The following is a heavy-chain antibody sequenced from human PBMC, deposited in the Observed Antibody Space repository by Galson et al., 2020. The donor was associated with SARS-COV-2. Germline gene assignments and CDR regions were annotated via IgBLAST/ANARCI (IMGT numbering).Heavy chain of an antibody. D-gene: IGHD3-9*01. J-gene: IGHJ5*01. CDR1: GFTFSRYT. CDR3: ARYSQEDWLSPRTNWFDS. V-gene: IGHV3-21*01. Sequence: TGGSLRLSCVASGFTFSRYTMNWVRQTPGKGLQWVSSISGSSNYIYYADSLKGRFTISRDNSKNSLYLQMNSLRDDDTAVYYCARYSQEDWLSPRTNWFDSWGQGTLVTGSS. CDR2: ISGSSNYI.